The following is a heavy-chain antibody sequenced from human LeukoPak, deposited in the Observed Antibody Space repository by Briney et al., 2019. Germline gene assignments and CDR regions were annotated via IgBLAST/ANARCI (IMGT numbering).Heavy chain of an antibody. J-gene: IGHJ4*02. D-gene: IGHD3-10*01. V-gene: IGHV1-69*13. CDR1: GGTFSSYA. Sequence: GASVKVSCKASGGTFSSYAISWVRQAPGQGLEWMGGIIPIFGTANYAQKFQGRVTITADESTSTAYMELSSLRSKDTAVYYCARSGIPYYYGSGSYYQSFDYWGQGTLVTVSS. CDR3: ARSGIPYYYGSGSYYQSFDY. CDR2: IIPIFGTA.